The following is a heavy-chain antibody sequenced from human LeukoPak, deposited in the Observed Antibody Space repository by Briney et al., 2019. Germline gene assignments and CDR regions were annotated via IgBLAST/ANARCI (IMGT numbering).Heavy chain of an antibody. J-gene: IGHJ4*02. CDR1: GFTFSSYA. CDR3: AKSPAGSSWPSIDY. D-gene: IGHD6-13*01. Sequence: PGGSLRLSCAASGFTFSSYAMSWVRQTPGKGLECVAPISGSGGSTYYADSVRGRFIVSRDNSKNMLYLQMNSLRVDDTAVYYCAKSPAGSSWPSIDYRGQGTLVAVSS. CDR2: ISGSGGST. V-gene: IGHV3-23*01.